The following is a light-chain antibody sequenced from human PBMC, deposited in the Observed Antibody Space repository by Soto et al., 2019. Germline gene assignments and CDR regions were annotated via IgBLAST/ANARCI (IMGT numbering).Light chain of an antibody. CDR2: AAS. CDR1: QGISHY. Sequence: DIPMTQSPSSLSASVGDRVTITCRASQGISHYLAWYQQKPGKVPRLLIYAASNLQPGVPSRFSGSGSGTDFTLTISSLQPEDVATYYCQKYNIFPFTFGPGTKVDLK. V-gene: IGKV1-27*01. CDR3: QKYNIFPFT. J-gene: IGKJ3*01.